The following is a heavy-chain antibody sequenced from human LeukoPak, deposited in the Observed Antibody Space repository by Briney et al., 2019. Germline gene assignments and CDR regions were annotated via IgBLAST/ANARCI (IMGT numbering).Heavy chain of an antibody. CDR3: APGKFDY. CDR2: FSHDGDTT. V-gene: IGHV3-64D*06. J-gene: IGHJ4*02. CDR1: GFTFSSYA. Sequence: GGSLRLSCSASGFTFSSYAMHWVRQAPGKGLEYVSAFSHDGDTTYYADSVKGRFTISRDNSENTLYLQMSSLRAEDTAVYYCAPGKFDYWGQGTLVTVSS.